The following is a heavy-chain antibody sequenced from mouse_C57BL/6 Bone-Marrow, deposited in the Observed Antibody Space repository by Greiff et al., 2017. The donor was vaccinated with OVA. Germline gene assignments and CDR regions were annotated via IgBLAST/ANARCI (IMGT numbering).Heavy chain of an antibody. CDR3: AREDGNFAWFAY. Sequence: QVQLKQSGPELVKPGASVKISCKASGYAFSSSWMNWVKQRPGKGLEWIGRLYPGDGDTNYNGKFQGKATLTADKSSSTAYMQLSSLTSEDSAVYFCAREDGNFAWFAYWGQGTLVTVSA. V-gene: IGHV1-82*01. D-gene: IGHD2-1*01. CDR1: GYAFSSSW. J-gene: IGHJ3*01. CDR2: LYPGDGDT.